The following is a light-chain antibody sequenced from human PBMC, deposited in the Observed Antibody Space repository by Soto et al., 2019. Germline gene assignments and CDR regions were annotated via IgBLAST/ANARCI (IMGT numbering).Light chain of an antibody. V-gene: IGKV3-15*01. CDR3: QQYNNWPR. CDR2: GAS. J-gene: IGKJ1*01. CDR1: ESVPLNY. Sequence: EIVVSKFGSTLSLSTGEGATLSCRASESVPLNYLAWYQQKPGQTPRLLIYGASTRATGIPARFSGSGSGTEFTLTISSLQSEDFAVYYCQQYNNWPRFGQGTKV.